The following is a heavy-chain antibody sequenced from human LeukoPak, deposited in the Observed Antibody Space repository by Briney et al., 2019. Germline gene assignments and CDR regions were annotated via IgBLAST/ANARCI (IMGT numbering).Heavy chain of an antibody. CDR1: GFTFSSYA. D-gene: IGHD6-13*01. J-gene: IGHJ4*02. CDR3: AKAKYTSSWDTLGY. V-gene: IGHV3-23*01. Sequence: GGSLRLSCAASGFTFSSYAMSWVRQAPGKVLEWVSAISGSGGSTYYADSVKGRFTISRDNSKNTLYLHMNSLRPEDTAVYYCAKAKYTSSWDTLGYWGQGTLVTVSS. CDR2: ISGSGGST.